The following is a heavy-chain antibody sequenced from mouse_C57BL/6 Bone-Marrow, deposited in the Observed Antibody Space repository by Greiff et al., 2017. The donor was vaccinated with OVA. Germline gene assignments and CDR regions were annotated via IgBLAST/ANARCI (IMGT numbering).Heavy chain of an antibody. D-gene: IGHD2-4*01. CDR1: GYTFTSYG. Sequence: QVQLKESGAELARPGASVKLSCKASGYTFTSYGISWVKQRTGQGLEWIGEIYPRSGNTYYNEKFKGKATLTVDKSSSTAYMELRSLTSEDSAVYFYAREGLRPYAMDYWGQGTSVTVSS. CDR3: AREGLRPYAMDY. CDR2: IYPRSGNT. J-gene: IGHJ4*01. V-gene: IGHV1-81*01.